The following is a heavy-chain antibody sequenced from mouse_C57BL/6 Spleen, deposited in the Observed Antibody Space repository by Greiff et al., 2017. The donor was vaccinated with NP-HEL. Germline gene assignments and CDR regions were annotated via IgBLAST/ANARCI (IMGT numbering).Heavy chain of an antibody. CDR2: INPYNGGT. CDR1: GYTFTDYY. J-gene: IGHJ3*01. V-gene: IGHV1-19*01. Sequence: EVQLQQSGPVLVKPGASVKLSCKASGYTFTDYYMNWVKPSPGQSLEWIGVINPYNGGTSYNQKFNGKATLTVDTSSSPAYMELNSLTSEDSAVYCCAISYYGSSPWFAYWGQVTLVTV. CDR3: AISYYGSSPWFAY. D-gene: IGHD1-1*01.